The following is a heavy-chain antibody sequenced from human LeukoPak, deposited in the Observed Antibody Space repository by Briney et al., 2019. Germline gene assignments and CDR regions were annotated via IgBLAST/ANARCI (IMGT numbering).Heavy chain of an antibody. J-gene: IGHJ2*01. D-gene: IGHD6-6*01. V-gene: IGHV3-23*01. CDR3: AKGGIMQSSSPGLHYFDL. CDR1: GFTFSSYA. Sequence: GGSLRLSSAASGFTFSSYAMSWVRQAPGKGLERVSVIGDSGGSTYYADSVKGRFTISRDNSKNTLYLQMNRLRAEDTAVYYCAKGGIMQSSSPGLHYFDLWGRGAL. CDR2: IGDSGGST.